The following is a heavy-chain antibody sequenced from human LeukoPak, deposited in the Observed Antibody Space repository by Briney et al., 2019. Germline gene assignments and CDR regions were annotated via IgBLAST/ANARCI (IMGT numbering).Heavy chain of an antibody. J-gene: IGHJ4*02. CDR2: INAGNANT. Sequence: ASGKVSCKASGYTFTSYSTHWVRQADGHRLEWIRWINAGNANTKYSQKFQGRVTITRDTSASTVNMELSSLRSEDTAVYYCARGDDDGDSWFDYWGQGTLVTVSS. CDR1: GYTFTSYS. V-gene: IGHV1-3*01. D-gene: IGHD4-17*01. CDR3: ARGDDDGDSWFDY.